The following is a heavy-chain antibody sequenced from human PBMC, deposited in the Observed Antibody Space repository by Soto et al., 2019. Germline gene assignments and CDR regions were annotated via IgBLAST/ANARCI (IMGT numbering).Heavy chain of an antibody. J-gene: IGHJ4*02. Sequence: PGGSLRLSCTASGFTFVDYAMSWFRQAPWKGLEWVGFIRSKAYGGTTEYAASVKGRFTISRDDSKSIAYLQMNSLKTEDTAVYYCTSGNWNDEYFDYWGQGTLVTVSS. D-gene: IGHD1-1*01. CDR3: TSGNWNDEYFDY. CDR1: GFTFVDYA. V-gene: IGHV3-49*03. CDR2: IRSKAYGGTT.